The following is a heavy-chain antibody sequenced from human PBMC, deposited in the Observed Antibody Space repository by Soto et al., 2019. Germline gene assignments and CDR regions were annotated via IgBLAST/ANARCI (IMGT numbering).Heavy chain of an antibody. Sequence: QVQLQQWGAGLLKPSETLSLTCAVYGGSFSGYYWSWIRQPPGKGLEWIGEINHSGSTNYNPSLKSRVTISVDPSKNQFSLQLSSVTAADTAVYYCARGPAVAGALGFDYWGQGTLGTVSS. CDR2: INHSGST. J-gene: IGHJ4*02. CDR3: ARGPAVAGALGFDY. D-gene: IGHD6-19*01. V-gene: IGHV4-34*01. CDR1: GGSFSGYY.